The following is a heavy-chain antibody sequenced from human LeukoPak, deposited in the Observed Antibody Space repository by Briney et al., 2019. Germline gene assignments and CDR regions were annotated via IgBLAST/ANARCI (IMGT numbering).Heavy chain of an antibody. CDR2: ISGSGGST. Sequence: GRSLRLSCAASGFTFSSYAMSWVRQAPGKGLEWVSAISGSGGSTYYADSVKGRFTISRDNSKNTLYLQMNSLRAEDTAVYYCAKDSVRYCSGGSCYFDYWGQGTLVTVSS. CDR1: GFTFSSYA. CDR3: AKDSVRYCSGGSCYFDY. D-gene: IGHD2-15*01. J-gene: IGHJ4*02. V-gene: IGHV3-23*01.